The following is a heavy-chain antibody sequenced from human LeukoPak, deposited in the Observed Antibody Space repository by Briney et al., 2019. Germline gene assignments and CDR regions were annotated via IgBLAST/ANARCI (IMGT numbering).Heavy chain of an antibody. D-gene: IGHD4-17*01. V-gene: IGHV1-69*04. CDR1: GGTFSSYA. Sequence: SVKVSCKASGGTFSSYAISWVRQAPGQGLEWMGRIIPILGIANYAQKFQGRVTITADKSTSTAYMALSSLRSEDTAVYYCAVYGDQGDYFDYWGQGALVTVSS. CDR2: IIPILGIA. J-gene: IGHJ4*02. CDR3: AVYGDQGDYFDY.